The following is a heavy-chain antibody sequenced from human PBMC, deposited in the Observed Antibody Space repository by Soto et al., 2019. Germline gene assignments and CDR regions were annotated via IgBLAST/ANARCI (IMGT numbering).Heavy chain of an antibody. V-gene: IGHV3-23*01. CDR3: AKMTTYGGNYRDAFDV. Sequence: EMQLLESGGGLQQPGGSLRLSCAASGFTFNNFAMGWVRQAPGKGLAWISAVTGRSRNTYYADSVKGRFTISRNNCENTVYLQMDGLRVEDTAVYYCAKMTTYGGNYRDAFDVWGRGTMVTVAS. CDR2: VTGRSRNT. D-gene: IGHD1-26*01. CDR1: GFTFNNFA. J-gene: IGHJ3*01.